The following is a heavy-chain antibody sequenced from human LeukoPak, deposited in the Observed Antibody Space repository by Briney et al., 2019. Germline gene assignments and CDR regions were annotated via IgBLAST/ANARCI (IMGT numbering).Heavy chain of an antibody. CDR1: GFTFSSYA. V-gene: IGHV3-23*01. CDR3: AKDFRDGSSSFDY. CDR2: ISGSGGST. D-gene: IGHD6-6*01. J-gene: IGHJ4*02. Sequence: GGSLRLPCAASGFTFSSYAMSWVRQAPGKGLEWVSAISGSGGSTYYADSVKGRFIISRDNSKNTLYLQMNSLRAEDTAVYYCAKDFRDGSSSFDYWGQGTLVTVSS.